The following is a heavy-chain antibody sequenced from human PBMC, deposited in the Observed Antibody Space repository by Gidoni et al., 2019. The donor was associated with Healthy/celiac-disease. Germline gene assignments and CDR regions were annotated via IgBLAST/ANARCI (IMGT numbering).Heavy chain of an antibody. D-gene: IGHD3-9*01. V-gene: IGHV3-43*02. CDR1: VLPFDDLA. J-gene: IGHJ4*02. Sequence: EVQLVASGGGVVQPGGSLRRPCPPSVLPFDDLAMHGVRQAPGKGLEWVSLISGDGGSTYYADSVKGRFTISRDNSKNSLYLQMNSLRTEDTALYYCAKDTAKRYFDWLFTFDYWGQGTLVTVSS. CDR3: AKDTAKRYFDWLFTFDY. CDR2: ISGDGGST.